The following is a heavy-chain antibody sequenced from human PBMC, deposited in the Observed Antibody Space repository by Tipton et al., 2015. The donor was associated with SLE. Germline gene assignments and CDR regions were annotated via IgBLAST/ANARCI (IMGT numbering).Heavy chain of an antibody. V-gene: IGHV4-34*01. CDR1: GGSFSGYY. D-gene: IGHD1-14*01. Sequence: TLSLTCAVYGGSFSGYYWSRIRQPPGKGLEWIGEINHSGSTNYNPSLNSRVTISVDTSKSQVSLKLSSVTAADTAVYYCARVTRGYYGMDVWGQGTTVTVSS. CDR3: ARVTRGYYGMDV. J-gene: IGHJ6*02. CDR2: INHSGST.